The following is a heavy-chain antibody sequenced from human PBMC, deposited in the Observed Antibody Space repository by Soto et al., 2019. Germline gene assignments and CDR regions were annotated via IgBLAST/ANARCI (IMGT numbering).Heavy chain of an antibody. V-gene: IGHV1-69*12. J-gene: IGHJ4*02. Sequence: QVQLVQSGAVVKKPGSSVKVSSKASGGTFSSYAINWVRQAPGPGLEWMGGIIPMFGTTTYAQKFQGRVTITADESTSTVYMELTGLTSDDTAVYYCGRDGAGMGATFDYWGQGTLVTVSS. CDR2: IIPMFGTT. CDR3: GRDGAGMGATFDY. CDR1: GGTFSSYA. D-gene: IGHD1-26*01.